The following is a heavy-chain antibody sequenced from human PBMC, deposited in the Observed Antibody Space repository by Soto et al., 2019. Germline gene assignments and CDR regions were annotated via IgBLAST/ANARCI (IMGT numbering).Heavy chain of an antibody. CDR1: GGSISSYY. CDR2: IYYSGST. CDR3: ARDRGYGDYDNWFDP. J-gene: IGHJ5*02. V-gene: IGHV4-59*01. D-gene: IGHD4-17*01. Sequence: SETLSLTCTVSGGSISSYYWSWIRQPPGKGLEWIGYIYYSGSTNYNPSLKSRVTISVGTSKNQFSLKLSSVTAADTAVYYCARDRGYGDYDNWFDPWGQGTLVTVSS.